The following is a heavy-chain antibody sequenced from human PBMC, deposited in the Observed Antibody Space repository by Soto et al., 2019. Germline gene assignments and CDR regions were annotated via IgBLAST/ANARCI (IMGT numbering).Heavy chain of an antibody. Sequence: ASVKVSCKASGYTFTSYGISWVRQAPGQGLEWMGWISAYNGNTNYAQKLQGRVTMTTDTSTSTAYMELRSLRSDDTAVYYCARDGLRGYSSRWYNGLGGMVDYWGQGTLVTVSS. CDR1: GYTFTSYG. V-gene: IGHV1-18*01. CDR3: ARDGLRGYSSRWYNGLGGMVDY. D-gene: IGHD6-13*01. CDR2: ISAYNGNT. J-gene: IGHJ4*02.